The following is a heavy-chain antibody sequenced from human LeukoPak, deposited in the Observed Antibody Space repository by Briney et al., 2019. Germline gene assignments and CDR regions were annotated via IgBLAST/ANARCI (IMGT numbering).Heavy chain of an antibody. CDR1: GGSVSSGSYY. J-gene: IGHJ4*02. Sequence: SETLSLTCTVSGGSVSSGSYYWSWIRQPPGKGLEWIGYIYSSGSTDYKPSLKSRVTISKDTSKNQFSLKLTSVTAADTAVYYCARGSSISWSPYYFEYWGQGTLVTVSS. V-gene: IGHV4-61*01. CDR3: ARGSSISWSPYYFEY. CDR2: IYSSGST. D-gene: IGHD6-13*01.